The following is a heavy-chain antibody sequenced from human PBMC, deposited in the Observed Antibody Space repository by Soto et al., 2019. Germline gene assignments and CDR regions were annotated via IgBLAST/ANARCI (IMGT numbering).Heavy chain of an antibody. J-gene: IGHJ3*02. CDR2: ISSSGSTI. CDR1: GFTFSDYY. V-gene: IGHV3-11*01. D-gene: IGHD3-22*01. CDR3: ARPLRGYYDSSGYRATDAFDI. Sequence: PGGSLRLSCAASGFTFSDYYMSWIRQAPGKGLEWVSYISSSGSTIYYADSVKGRFTISRDNAKNSLYLQMNSLRAEDTAVYYCARPLRGYYDSSGYRATDAFDIWGQGTMVTVSS.